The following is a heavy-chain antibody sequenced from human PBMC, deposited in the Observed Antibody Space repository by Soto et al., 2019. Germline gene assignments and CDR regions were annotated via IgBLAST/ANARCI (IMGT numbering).Heavy chain of an antibody. Sequence: SHTLSLTCVGCGCTVSGNSDAWNWIRQSPSRGLEWLGRTYYRSRWYSDYAVSVRSRIDINADTSKNQVSLQLNSVTPEDTAVYYCARAEEDSDYYDYGMDIGVQGNTATVPS. J-gene: IGHJ6*02. CDR2: TYYRSRWYS. CDR3: ARAEEDSDYYDYGMDI. V-gene: IGHV6-1*01. CDR1: GCTVSGNSDA. D-gene: IGHD2-15*01.